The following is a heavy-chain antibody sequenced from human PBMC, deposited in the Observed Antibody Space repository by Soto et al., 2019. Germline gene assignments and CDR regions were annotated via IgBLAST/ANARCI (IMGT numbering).Heavy chain of an antibody. CDR2: IFSNDEK. J-gene: IGHJ3*02. D-gene: IGHD6-6*01. V-gene: IGHV2-26*01. CDR3: ARALGGIFRVFSEWRKPRKQLVQGAFDI. Sequence: QVTLKESGPVLVKPTETLTLTCTVSGFSLSNARMGVSWIRRPPGKALEWLAHIFSNDEKSYSTSLKSRLTISKDTSKSQVVLTMTNMDPVDTATYYCARALGGIFRVFSEWRKPRKQLVQGAFDIWGQGTMVTVSS. CDR1: GFSLSNARMG.